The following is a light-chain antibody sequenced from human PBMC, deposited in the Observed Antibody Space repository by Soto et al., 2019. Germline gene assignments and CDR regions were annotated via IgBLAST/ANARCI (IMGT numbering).Light chain of an antibody. CDR3: QQYGSAPPT. Sequence: EIVLTQSPGTLSVPLGETATLSCRASPTISNNYIAWYQQKPGQAPRLLVSGATNRATGVSDNFSGGGSGTTFTLTIFSLEPEDPAMDNGQQYGSAPPTFGGGTQVEIK. V-gene: IGKV3-20*01. CDR2: GAT. CDR1: PTISNNY. J-gene: IGKJ4*01.